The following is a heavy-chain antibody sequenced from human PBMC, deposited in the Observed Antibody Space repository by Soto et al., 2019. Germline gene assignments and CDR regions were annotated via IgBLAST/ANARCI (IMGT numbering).Heavy chain of an antibody. CDR2: INEDGRST. CDR1: GISLSAYW. J-gene: IGHJ4*02. D-gene: IGHD3-3*01. Sequence: EVQLVESGGGLVQPGGSLRLSCAASGISLSAYWMHWVRQVPGKGLEWIARINEDGRSTSYMDSVKGRFTISRDNARDTLYLQMNNLRLEDTAVYYCARGWVERLPRQPPSDYWGQGTLVTVSS. CDR3: ARGWVERLPRQPPSDY. V-gene: IGHV3-74*01.